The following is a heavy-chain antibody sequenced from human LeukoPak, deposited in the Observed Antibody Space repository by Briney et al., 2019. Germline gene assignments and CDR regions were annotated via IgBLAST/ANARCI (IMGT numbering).Heavy chain of an antibody. Sequence: ASVKVSCKVSGYTLSELSMHWVRQAPGKGLEWMGGFVPEEGETIYAQKFQGRVTLTEDTSTDTAYMELSSLQSADTAVYYCATDSSGYYADAFDIWGQGTLVTVSS. D-gene: IGHD3-22*01. CDR3: ATDSSGYYADAFDI. CDR2: FVPEEGET. J-gene: IGHJ3*02. V-gene: IGHV1-24*01. CDR1: GYTLSELS.